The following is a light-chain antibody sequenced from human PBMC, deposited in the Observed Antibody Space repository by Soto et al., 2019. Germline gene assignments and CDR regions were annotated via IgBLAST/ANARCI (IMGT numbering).Light chain of an antibody. V-gene: IGKV3-20*01. CDR2: GAS. CDR1: QSVSSSY. Sequence: EIVLTQSPGTLSLSPGERATLSCRASQSVSSSYLAWYQQKPGQAPRLLIYGASSRAPGIPDRFSGSGSETEYTLTISRLEPEDFAVYYCQQYGSSSLTFGGGTKVEIK. CDR3: QQYGSSSLT. J-gene: IGKJ4*01.